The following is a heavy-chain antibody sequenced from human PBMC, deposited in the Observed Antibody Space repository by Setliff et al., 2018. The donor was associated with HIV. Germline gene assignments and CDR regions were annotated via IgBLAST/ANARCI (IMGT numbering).Heavy chain of an antibody. D-gene: IGHD3-9*01. CDR2: INSDGSNT. Sequence: PGGSLRLSCAASGFTFDDYAMHWVRQAPGKGLEWVSGINSDGSNTRYADSVRGRFTISRDNAKNTMYLQMNSLRAEDTAVYYCARDGPYYDILTGYSRGYYYYMDVWGQGTLVTVS. V-gene: IGHV3-74*01. J-gene: IGHJ6*03. CDR3: ARDGPYYDILTGYSRGYYYYMDV. CDR1: GFTFDDYA.